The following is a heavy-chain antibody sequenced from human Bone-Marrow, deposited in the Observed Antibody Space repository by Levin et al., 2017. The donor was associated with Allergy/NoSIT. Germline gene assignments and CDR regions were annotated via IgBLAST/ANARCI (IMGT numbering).Heavy chain of an antibody. CDR3: ARANADYGDYGKDPTYYFDY. D-gene: IGHD4-17*01. CDR2: INVNNGHT. Sequence: GESLKISCKASGYTFTDYGISWVRQAPGQGLEWMGWINVNNGHTNYVQKFQGRVTMTTDTSTSTAYMELRSLRSDDTAIYYCARANADYGDYGKDPTYYFDYWGQGTLVTVSS. J-gene: IGHJ4*02. CDR1: GYTFTDYG. V-gene: IGHV1-18*01.